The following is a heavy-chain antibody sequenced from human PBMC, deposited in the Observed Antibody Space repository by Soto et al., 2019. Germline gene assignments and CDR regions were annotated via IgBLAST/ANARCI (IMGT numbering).Heavy chain of an antibody. CDR2: IIPIFGTA. CDR3: ARDPTGGITIFGVVISVLFDP. J-gene: IGHJ5*02. D-gene: IGHD3-3*01. Sequence: SVKVSCKASGGTFSSYAISWVRQAPGQGLEWMGGIIPIFGTANYAQKFQGRVTITADESTSTAYMELSSLGSEDTAVYYCARDPTGGITIFGVVISVLFDPWGQGTLVTVSS. CDR1: GGTFSSYA. V-gene: IGHV1-69*13.